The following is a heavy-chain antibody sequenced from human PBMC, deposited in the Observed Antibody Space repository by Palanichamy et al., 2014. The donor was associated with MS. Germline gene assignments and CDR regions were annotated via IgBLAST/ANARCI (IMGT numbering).Heavy chain of an antibody. Sequence: QVQLVESGGGVVQPGKSLRLSCVASGFTFTSHALHWVRQTPGKGLEWLAVISSNGGNKYYADSVKGRFTISRDNSKNMMFVQMNSLGVEDTAIYYRARDKKSTPIDYQFDNWGLGTLVTVSS. D-gene: IGHD4-11*01. CDR1: GFTFTSHA. CDR3: ARDKKSTPIDYQFDN. CDR2: ISSNGGNK. V-gene: IGHV3-30-3*01. J-gene: IGHJ4*02.